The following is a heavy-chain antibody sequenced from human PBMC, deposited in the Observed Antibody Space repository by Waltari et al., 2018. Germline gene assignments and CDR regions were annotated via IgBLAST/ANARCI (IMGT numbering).Heavy chain of an antibody. D-gene: IGHD3-3*01. CDR2: IKEDGSRT. CDR1: GFSFSNEW. CDR3: ASTSRDY. Sequence: EVQLVESGGGVVQRGGSLRLSCRPSGFSFSNEWMNGVRQAPGKGLEWVANIKEDGSRTDYLDSVKGRFTVSRDNTKNLLYLEMKSLRVDDTGLYYCASTSRDYWGQGTQVTVSS. J-gene: IGHJ4*02. V-gene: IGHV3-7*01.